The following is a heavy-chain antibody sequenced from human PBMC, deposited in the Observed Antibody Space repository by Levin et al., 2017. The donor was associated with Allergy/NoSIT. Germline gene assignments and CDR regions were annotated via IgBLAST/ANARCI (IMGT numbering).Heavy chain of an antibody. CDR3: ARLRYCTNGVCQYFDY. Sequence: KVSCKGSGYSFTSYWIGWVRQMPGKGLEWMGIIYPGDSDTRYSPSFQGQVTISADKSISTAYLQWSSLQASDTAMYYCARLRYCTNGVCQYFDYWGQGTLVTVSS. CDR1: GYSFTSYW. CDR2: IYPGDSDT. D-gene: IGHD2-8*01. V-gene: IGHV5-51*01. J-gene: IGHJ4*02.